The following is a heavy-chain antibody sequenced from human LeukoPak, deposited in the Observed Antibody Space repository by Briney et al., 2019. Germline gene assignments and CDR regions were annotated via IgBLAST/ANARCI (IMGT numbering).Heavy chain of an antibody. D-gene: IGHD4-17*01. J-gene: IGHJ3*02. CDR3: ARWEATVTGAFDI. CDR2: IYYSGST. V-gene: IGHV4-30-4*08. CDR1: GASISSYY. Sequence: SETLSLTCTVSGASISSYYWSWIRQPPGKGLEWIGYIYYSGSTYYNPSLKSRVTISVDTSKNQFSLKLSSVTAADTAVYYCARWEATVTGAFDIWGQGTMVTVSS.